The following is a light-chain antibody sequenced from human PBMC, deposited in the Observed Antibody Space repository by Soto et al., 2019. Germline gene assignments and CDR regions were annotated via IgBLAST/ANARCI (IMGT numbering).Light chain of an antibody. J-gene: IGLJ1*01. Sequence: QSVLTQPPSVSGAPGQRVTISCTGSSSNIGAGYDVHWYQQLPGTAPKLLIYGNSNRPSGVPDRFSGSKSGTSASLAITGLQAEDEADYYCQSRDSSLSVIFGTGTKVTVL. CDR1: SSNIGAGYD. CDR2: GNS. V-gene: IGLV1-40*01. CDR3: QSRDSSLSVI.